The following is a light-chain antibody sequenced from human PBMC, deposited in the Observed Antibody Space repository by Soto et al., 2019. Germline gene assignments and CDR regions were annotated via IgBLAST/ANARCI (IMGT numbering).Light chain of an antibody. J-gene: IGLJ3*02. CDR2: EVS. V-gene: IGLV2-14*01. Sequence: QSVLTQPASVSGSPGQSITISCTGTSSDVGGYNFVSWYQQHPGKAPKLMIYEVSNRPSGVSNRFSGSKSGNTASLTISGLQAEDEADYYCNSYTSSRTLVFGGGNKLTVL. CDR1: SSDVGGYNF. CDR3: NSYTSSRTLV.